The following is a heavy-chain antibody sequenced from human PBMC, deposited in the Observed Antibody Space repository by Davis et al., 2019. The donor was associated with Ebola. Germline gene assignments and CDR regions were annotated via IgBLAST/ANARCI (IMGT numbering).Heavy chain of an antibody. D-gene: IGHD3-10*01. V-gene: IGHV1-18*01. Sequence: ASVKVSCKASGYSFTSYGISCVRQAPGQGLEWMGWISGYEDNTNYAPRFQGRITLTKDRATSTVYMELRSLTSDDTAVYYCARDLATSSGAHFFYFGMDVWGEGTSVAVSS. CDR2: ISGYEDNT. J-gene: IGHJ6*04. CDR3: ARDLATSSGAHFFYFGMDV. CDR1: GYSFTSYG.